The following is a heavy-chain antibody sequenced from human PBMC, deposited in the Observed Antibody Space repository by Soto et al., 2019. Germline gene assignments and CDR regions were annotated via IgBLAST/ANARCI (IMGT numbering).Heavy chain of an antibody. V-gene: IGHV4-34*01. CDR3: ARAENFYGVDY. Sequence: SETLSLTCAVYGGSFSGYYWSWIRQPPGKGLEWIGEINHSGSTNYNPSLESRVTISVDTSKNQFSLKLSSVTAADTAVYYCARAENFYGVDYWGQGTLVTVSS. D-gene: IGHD4-17*01. J-gene: IGHJ4*02. CDR1: GGSFSGYY. CDR2: INHSGST.